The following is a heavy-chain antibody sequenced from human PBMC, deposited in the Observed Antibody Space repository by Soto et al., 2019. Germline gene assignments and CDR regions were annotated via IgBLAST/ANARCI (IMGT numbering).Heavy chain of an antibody. CDR2: ISYDGSNK. J-gene: IGHJ6*02. CDR1: GFTFSSYG. V-gene: IGHV3-30*18. D-gene: IGHD6-13*01. CDR3: AKAGYSSSWYYYYGMDC. Sequence: GGSLRVSCAASGFTFSSYGMHWVRQAPGKGLEWVAVISYDGSNKYYADSVKGRFTISRDNSKNTLYLQMNSLRAEDTAVYYCAKAGYSSSWYYYYGMDCWGQGTTVTASS.